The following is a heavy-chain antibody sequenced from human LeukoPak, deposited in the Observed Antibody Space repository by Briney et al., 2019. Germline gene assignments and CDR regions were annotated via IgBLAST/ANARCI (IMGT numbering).Heavy chain of an antibody. CDR3: ATCCSSTSCSSPYYYYMDV. V-gene: IGHV1-24*01. CDR2: FDPEDGET. D-gene: IGHD2-2*01. J-gene: IGHJ6*03. Sequence: ASVKVSCKVSGYTLTELSMHWVRQAPGKGLEWMGGFDPEDGETIYAQKFQGRVTMTEDTSTDTAYMELSSLRSEDTAVYYCATCCSSTSCSSPYYYYMDVWGKGTTVIVSS. CDR1: GYTLTELS.